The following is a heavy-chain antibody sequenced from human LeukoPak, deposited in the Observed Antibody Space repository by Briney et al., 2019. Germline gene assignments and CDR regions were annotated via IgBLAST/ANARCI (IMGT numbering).Heavy chain of an antibody. CDR1: GYTFTGFF. Sequence: ASVNVSCKASGYTFTGFFIHWVRQAPGQGLEWMGWINPNSGVTNYAQKFQGRVTMTRDTSIITAYMELSRLSSDDTAVYYCARDARYDSSGYPFDYWGQGTLVTVSS. D-gene: IGHD3-22*01. CDR3: ARDARYDSSGYPFDY. V-gene: IGHV1-2*02. J-gene: IGHJ4*02. CDR2: INPNSGVT.